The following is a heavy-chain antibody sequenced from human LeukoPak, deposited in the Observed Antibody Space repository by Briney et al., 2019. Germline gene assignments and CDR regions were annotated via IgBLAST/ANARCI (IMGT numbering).Heavy chain of an antibody. CDR2: IYYSGST. D-gene: IGHD3-16*01. Sequence: SETLSLTCTVSGGSVSSGNYYCSWIRQPPGKGLEWIGYIYYSGSTNYNPSLKSRVTISVDTSKNQFSLKLSSVTAADTAVYYCARVLSAFDIWGQGTMVTVSS. CDR3: ARVLSAFDI. V-gene: IGHV4-61*01. J-gene: IGHJ3*02. CDR1: GGSVSSGNYY.